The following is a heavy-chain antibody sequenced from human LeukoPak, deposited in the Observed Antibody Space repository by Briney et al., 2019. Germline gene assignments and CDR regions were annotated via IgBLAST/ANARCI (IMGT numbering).Heavy chain of an antibody. Sequence: ASVKVSCKVSGYTLTELSMHWVRQAPGKGLVWMGGFDPEDGETIYAQKFQGRVTMTEDTSTDTAYMELSSLRSEDTAVYYCARVGIVGAVRPQYWYFDLWGRGTLVTVSS. D-gene: IGHD1-26*01. CDR3: ARVGIVGAVRPQYWYFDL. V-gene: IGHV1-24*01. J-gene: IGHJ2*01. CDR1: GYTLTELS. CDR2: FDPEDGET.